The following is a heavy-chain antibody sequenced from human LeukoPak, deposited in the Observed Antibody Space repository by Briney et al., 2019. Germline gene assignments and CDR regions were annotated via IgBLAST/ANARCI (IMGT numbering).Heavy chain of an antibody. V-gene: IGHV4-39*01. D-gene: IGHD1-26*01. CDR3: GTRRSGSHPYS. J-gene: IGHJ4*02. CDR2: VFYSGST. Sequence: SETLSLTCTVSGASVSSSSYYWEWIRQPPGKGLEWVRSVFYSGSTNYNPSLKTRLTMSVNTSKNQFSLRLSSVTATDTAVYYCGTRRSGSHPYSWGQGTLVTVSS. CDR1: GASVSSSSYY.